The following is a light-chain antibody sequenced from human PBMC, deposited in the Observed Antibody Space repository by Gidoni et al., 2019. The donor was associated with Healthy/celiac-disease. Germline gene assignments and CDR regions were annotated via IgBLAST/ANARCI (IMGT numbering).Light chain of an antibody. CDR3: QQYGSSPLYT. CDR2: GAS. V-gene: IGKV3-20*01. CDR1: QSVSSSY. J-gene: IGKJ2*01. Sequence: EIVLTQSPGTLSLSPGERATLSCRASQSVSSSYLAWYQQKPGQAPRLLIYGASSRATPIPDRFSGSGSGTDFTLTISRLEPEDFAVYYCQQYGSSPLYTFGQGTKLEIK.